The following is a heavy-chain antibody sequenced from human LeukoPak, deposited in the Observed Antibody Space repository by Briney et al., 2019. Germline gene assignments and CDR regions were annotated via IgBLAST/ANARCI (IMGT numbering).Heavy chain of an antibody. CDR2: IIPIFTTA. CDR3: SSDGGFEYYFDY. V-gene: IGHV1-69*06. D-gene: IGHD2/OR15-2a*01. Sequence: SVKVSCKSTGGTFTDYGISWVRHAPGQGLEWMGRIIPIFTTANYAQKFQGRVTITADTSTNTAYMELTSLRSEDTAVYYCSSDGGFEYYFDYWGQGTLLTVSS. J-gene: IGHJ4*02. CDR1: GGTFTDYG.